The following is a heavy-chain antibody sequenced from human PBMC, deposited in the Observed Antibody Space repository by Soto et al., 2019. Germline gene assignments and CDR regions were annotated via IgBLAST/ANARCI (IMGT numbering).Heavy chain of an antibody. V-gene: IGHV4-34*01. CDR1: GGSFSGYY. J-gene: IGHJ5*02. D-gene: IGHD3-10*01. Sequence: PSETLSLSCAVYGGSFSGYYWSWIRQPPGKGLEWIGEINHSGSTNYNPSLKSRVTISVDTSKNQFSLKLSSVTAADTAVYYCARERAVLLWFGEQNWFAPWGQGTLVTVSS. CDR3: ARERAVLLWFGEQNWFAP. CDR2: INHSGST.